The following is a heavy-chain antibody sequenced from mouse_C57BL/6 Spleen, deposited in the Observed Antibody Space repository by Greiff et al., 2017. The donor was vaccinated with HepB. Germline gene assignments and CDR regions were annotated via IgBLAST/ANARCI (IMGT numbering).Heavy chain of an antibody. D-gene: IGHD1-1*01. CDR3: ARGGGYGRENFDY. J-gene: IGHJ2*01. V-gene: IGHV14-2*01. CDR1: GFNIKDYY. Sequence: VQLQQSGAELVKPGASVKLSCTASGFNIKDYYMHWVKQRTEQGLEWIGRIDPEDGETKYDPKFQGKATITADTSSNTAYLQLSSLTSEDTAVYYCARGGGYGRENFDYWGQGTTLTVSS. CDR2: IDPEDGET.